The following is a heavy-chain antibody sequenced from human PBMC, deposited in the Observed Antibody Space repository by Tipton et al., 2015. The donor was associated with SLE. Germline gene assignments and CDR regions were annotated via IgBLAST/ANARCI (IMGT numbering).Heavy chain of an antibody. J-gene: IGHJ4*02. D-gene: IGHD3-22*01. CDR1: GDSISSSSYY. CDR2: VYYTGNT. V-gene: IGHV4-39*07. CDR3: ARDEYRYDATGYHLRGHFDF. Sequence: LRLSCIVSGDSISSSSYYWGWIRQPPGKGLEWVGTVYYTGNTFYNPSLKSRVTILVDTSKNQFSLKRSSVTAADTAVYYCARDEYRYDATGYHLRGHFDFWGQGTLVSVSS.